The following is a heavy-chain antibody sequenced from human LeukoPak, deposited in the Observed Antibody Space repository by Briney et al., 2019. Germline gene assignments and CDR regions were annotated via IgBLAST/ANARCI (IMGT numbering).Heavy chain of an antibody. CDR2: ISASGSAT. Sequence: GGSLRLSCAASGFIFSNYGMNWVRQAPGKGLEWVAAISASGSATSYADSVRGRFTISRDNSKSTTYLQMNSLRAEDTAVFYCAKDGTWGQGTLVTVSS. D-gene: IGHD1-1*01. V-gene: IGHV3-23*01. J-gene: IGHJ5*02. CDR1: GFIFSNYG. CDR3: AKDGT.